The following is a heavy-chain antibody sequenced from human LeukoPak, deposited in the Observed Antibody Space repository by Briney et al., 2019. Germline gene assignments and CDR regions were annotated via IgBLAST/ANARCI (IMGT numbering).Heavy chain of an antibody. D-gene: IGHD4-23*01. J-gene: IGHJ4*02. CDR2: IYYSGST. CDR3: ARVSGYGGNSGV. Sequence: SETLSLTCTVSGGSISRYYWSWIRQPPGKGLEWIGYIYYSGSTNYNPSLKSRVTISVDAPKNQFSLNLASVTAADTAVYYCARVSGYGGNSGVWGQGTLVTVSS. CDR1: GGSISRYY. V-gene: IGHV4-59*01.